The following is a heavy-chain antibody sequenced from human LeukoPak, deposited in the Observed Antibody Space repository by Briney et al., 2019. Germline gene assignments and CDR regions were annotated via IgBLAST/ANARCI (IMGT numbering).Heavy chain of an antibody. CDR3: ARDWRAAADETYYYYGMDV. V-gene: IGHV3-66*01. D-gene: IGHD6-13*01. CDR2: IYSGGST. J-gene: IGHJ6*02. Sequence: GGSLRLSCAASGFTVSSNYMSWVRQAPGKGLEWVPVIYSGGSTYYADSVKGRFTISRDNSKNTLYLQMNSLRAEDTAVYYCARDWRAAADETYYYYGMDVWGQGTTVTVSS. CDR1: GFTVSSNY.